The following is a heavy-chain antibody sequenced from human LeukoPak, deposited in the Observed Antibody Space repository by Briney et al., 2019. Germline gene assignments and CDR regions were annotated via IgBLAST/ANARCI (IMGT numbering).Heavy chain of an antibody. V-gene: IGHV1-2*02. J-gene: IGHJ5*02. Sequence: ASVKVSCKAFGYTFADYYIHWVRQAPGQGLEWMGWIYPKSGGTNSAQKFQGRVTMTRDTSISTAYMELSRLKFDDTAVYYCARVSTSGYRDWLDPWGQGTLVTVSS. CDR2: IYPKSGGT. CDR3: ARVSTSGYRDWLDP. D-gene: IGHD3-9*01. CDR1: GYTFADYY.